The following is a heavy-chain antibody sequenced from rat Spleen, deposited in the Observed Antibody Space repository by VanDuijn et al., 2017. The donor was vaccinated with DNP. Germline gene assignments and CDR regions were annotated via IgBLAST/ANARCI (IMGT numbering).Heavy chain of an antibody. Sequence: EVQLQESGPGLVKPSQSLSLTCSVTGYSITSNYWGWIRKFPGDKMEWIGYINYSGGTGYNPSLKSRISISRDTSKNQFLLQLNSVTTEDTATYYCARWSRYFDYWGQGVMVTVSS. V-gene: IGHV3-1*01. CDR2: INYSGGT. CDR3: ARWSRYFDY. J-gene: IGHJ2*01. CDR1: GYSITSNY.